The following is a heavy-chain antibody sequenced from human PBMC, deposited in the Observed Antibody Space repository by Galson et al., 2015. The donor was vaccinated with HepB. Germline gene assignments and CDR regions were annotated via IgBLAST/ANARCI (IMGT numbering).Heavy chain of an antibody. CDR3: ARDFLWQHLVPQDRRDY. J-gene: IGHJ4*02. CDR2: VSSISSYI. Sequence: SLRLSCAASGFTFSSYGMNWVRQAPGKGLEWVSSVSSISSYISYADSVKGRFTISRDNAQNSLSLQMNRLRGEDTAVYYCARDFLWQHLVPQDRRDYWGQGTLVTVSS. CDR1: GFTFSSYG. D-gene: IGHD2-21*01. V-gene: IGHV3-21*01.